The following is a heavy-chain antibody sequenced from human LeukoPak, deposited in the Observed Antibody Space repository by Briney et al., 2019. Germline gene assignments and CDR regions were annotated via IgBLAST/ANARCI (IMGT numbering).Heavy chain of an antibody. V-gene: IGHV3-21*01. CDR1: GFTFSSYS. D-gene: IGHD2-15*01. CDR2: ISSNNNYI. Sequence: GGSLRLSCEASGFTFSSYSMNWVRQAPGKGLEWVSSISSNNNYIKYADSLKGRFTISRDNAKNSLFLQVNSLRAENTAVYYCARVQTPRAFAVVVANDAFDIWGQGTMVTVSP. CDR3: ARVQTPRAFAVVVANDAFDI. J-gene: IGHJ3*02.